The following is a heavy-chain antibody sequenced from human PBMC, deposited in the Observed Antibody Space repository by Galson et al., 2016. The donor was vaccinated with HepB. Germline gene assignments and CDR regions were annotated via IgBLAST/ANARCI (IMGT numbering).Heavy chain of an antibody. CDR1: GFTFSSYA. CDR3: ARGRTTSCNSAFDI. V-gene: IGHV3-23*01. D-gene: IGHD2-2*02. J-gene: IGHJ3*02. Sequence: SLRLSCAASGFTFSSYAMSWVRQAPGKGLEWVSGISGSGASTYYADSVKGRFTMSRDNSKNTLYLQVNSLRVEDTAIYYCARGRTTSCNSAFDIWGQGTMVTVSS. CDR2: ISGSGAST.